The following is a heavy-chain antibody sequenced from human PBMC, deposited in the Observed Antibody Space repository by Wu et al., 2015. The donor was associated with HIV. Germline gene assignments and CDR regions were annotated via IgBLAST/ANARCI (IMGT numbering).Heavy chain of an antibody. V-gene: IGHV1-2*02. CDR3: ARLDDSDYYDSSGSRRYFDL. CDR1: GYTFTGYY. CDR2: INPNSGGT. Sequence: QVQLVQSGAEVKKPGASVKASCKASGYTFTGYYMHWVRQAPGQGLEWMGWINPNSGGTNYAQKFQGRATMTRDTSISTAYMELSRLRSDDTAVYYCARLDDSDYYDSSGSRRYFDLWAVAPWSLSPQ. J-gene: IGHJ2*01. D-gene: IGHD3-22*01.